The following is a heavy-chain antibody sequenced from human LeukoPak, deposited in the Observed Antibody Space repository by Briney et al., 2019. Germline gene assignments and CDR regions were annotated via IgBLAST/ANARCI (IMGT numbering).Heavy chain of an antibody. V-gene: IGHV3-23*01. J-gene: IGHJ6*03. Sequence: GGSLRLSCAASGFTFSSYAMSWVRQAPGKGLEWVSAISGSGGSTYYADSVKGRFTISRDNSKNTLYLQMNSLRAEDTAVYYCALEQRGYSDSYYYYYYMDVWGKGTTVTVSS. CDR3: ALEQRGYSDSYYYYYYMDV. CDR2: ISGSGGST. D-gene: IGHD1/OR15-1a*01. CDR1: GFTFSSYA.